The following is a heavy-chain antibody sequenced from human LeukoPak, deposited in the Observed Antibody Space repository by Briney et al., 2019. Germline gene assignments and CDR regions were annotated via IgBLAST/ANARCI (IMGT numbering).Heavy chain of an antibody. Sequence: ASVKVSCKASGYTFTGYYMHWVRQAPGQGLEWVGWINPNSGGTNYAQKFQGRVTMTRDTSISTAYMELSRLRSDDTAVYYCARDPGYCSGGSCHYYYMDVWGKGTTVTVSS. J-gene: IGHJ6*03. V-gene: IGHV1-2*02. CDR2: INPNSGGT. CDR1: GYTFTGYY. D-gene: IGHD2-15*01. CDR3: ARDPGYCSGGSCHYYYMDV.